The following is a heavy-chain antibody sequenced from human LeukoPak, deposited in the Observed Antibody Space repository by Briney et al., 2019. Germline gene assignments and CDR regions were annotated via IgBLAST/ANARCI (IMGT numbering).Heavy chain of an antibody. V-gene: IGHV4-34*01. CDR2: INHSGST. CDR3: ARKPTDTAMDY. CDR1: VGSFSGYY. Sequence: SETLSLTCAVYVGSFSGYYWSWIRQPPGKGLEWIGEINHSGSTNYNPSLKSRVTMSVDTSKNQFSLRLSSATAADTAVYYCARKPTDTAMDYWGQGTLVTVSS. D-gene: IGHD5-18*01. J-gene: IGHJ4*02.